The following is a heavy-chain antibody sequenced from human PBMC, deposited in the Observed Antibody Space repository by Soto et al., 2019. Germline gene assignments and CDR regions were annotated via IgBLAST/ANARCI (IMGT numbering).Heavy chain of an antibody. CDR3: ARHIVLLWFGDAGGFDY. J-gene: IGHJ4*02. D-gene: IGHD3-10*01. Sequence: PGGSLRLSCAASGFTFSSFGMHWVRQAPGKGLEWVAVISYDESKKYYADSVKGRFTISRDNSRNTLYLQMNSLRAEDTAVYYCARHIVLLWFGDAGGFDYWGRGTLVTVSS. V-gene: IGHV3-30*03. CDR1: GFTFSSFG. CDR2: ISYDESKK.